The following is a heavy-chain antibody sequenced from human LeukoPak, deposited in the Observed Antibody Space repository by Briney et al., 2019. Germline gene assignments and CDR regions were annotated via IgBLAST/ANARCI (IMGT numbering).Heavy chain of an antibody. Sequence: TPSETLSLTCAVYGGSFSGFCWTWIRQPPGKGLEWIGEINHSGSTNYNPSLKSRVTISVDTSKNQFSLKLSSVTAADTAVYYCARHSHDLLYYYYYMDVWGKGTTVTVSS. CDR1: GGSFSGFC. D-gene: IGHD3-3*01. CDR2: INHSGST. J-gene: IGHJ6*03. CDR3: ARHSHDLLYYYYYMDV. V-gene: IGHV4-34*01.